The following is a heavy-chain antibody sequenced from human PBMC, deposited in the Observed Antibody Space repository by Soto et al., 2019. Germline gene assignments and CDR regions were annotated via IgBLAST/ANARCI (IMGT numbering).Heavy chain of an antibody. Sequence: GPSVKVSCKASGYTFTSYYMHWVRQAPGQGLEWMGIINPSGGSTSYAQKFQGRVTMTRDTSTSTVYMELSSLRSEDTAVYYCARDLIVDGPDNYAMDVWGQGTTVTVSS. CDR2: INPSGGST. CDR3: ARDLIVDGPDNYAMDV. CDR1: GYTFTSYY. J-gene: IGHJ6*02. V-gene: IGHV1-46*01. D-gene: IGHD3-22*01.